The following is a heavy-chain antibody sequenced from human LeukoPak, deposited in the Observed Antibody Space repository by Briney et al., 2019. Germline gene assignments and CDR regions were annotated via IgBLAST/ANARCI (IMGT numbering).Heavy chain of an antibody. D-gene: IGHD6-13*01. J-gene: IGHJ4*02. Sequence: ASVKVSCKASGYTFTTYGVSWVRQAPGQGLEWMEWISAYNGNTNYAQKYQGRATMTTDTSTSTAYMELRSLRSDDTAVYYCARDGHSSSWYLAFWGQGTLVTVSS. CDR2: ISAYNGNT. V-gene: IGHV1-18*01. CDR3: ARDGHSSSWYLAF. CDR1: GYTFTTYG.